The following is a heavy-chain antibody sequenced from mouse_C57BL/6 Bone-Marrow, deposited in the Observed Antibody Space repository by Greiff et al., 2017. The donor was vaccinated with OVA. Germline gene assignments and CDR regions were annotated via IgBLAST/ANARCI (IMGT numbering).Heavy chain of an antibody. D-gene: IGHD2-4*01. CDR1: GFTFSDYG. CDR2: ISSGSSTI. J-gene: IGHJ3*01. CDR3: ARRHYYDYVWFAY. Sequence: EVHLVESGGGLVKPGGSLKLSCAASGFTFSDYGMHWVRQAPEKGLEWVAYISSGSSTIYYADTVKGRFTISRDNAKNTLFLQMTSLRSEDTAMYYCARRHYYDYVWFAYWGQGTLVTVSA. V-gene: IGHV5-17*01.